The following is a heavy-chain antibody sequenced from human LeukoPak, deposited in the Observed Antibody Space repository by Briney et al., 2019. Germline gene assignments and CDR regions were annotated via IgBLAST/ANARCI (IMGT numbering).Heavy chain of an antibody. Sequence: SVKVSCKASGYTFTSYDINWVRQAPGQGLEWMGWINPNSGGTNYAQKFQGWVTMTRDTSISTAYMELSRLRSDDTAVYYCARTVSVAGTGLGMDVWGQGTTVTVSS. CDR3: ARTVSVAGTGLGMDV. CDR1: GYTFTSYD. CDR2: INPNSGGT. J-gene: IGHJ6*02. D-gene: IGHD6-19*01. V-gene: IGHV1-2*04.